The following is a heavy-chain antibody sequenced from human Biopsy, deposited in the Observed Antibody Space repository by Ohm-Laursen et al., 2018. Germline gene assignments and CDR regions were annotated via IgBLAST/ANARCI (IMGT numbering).Heavy chain of an antibody. CDR3: ARDPRDTALGIFDY. CDR1: GFTLNKHG. CDR2: IWFDETNK. V-gene: IGHV3-33*01. J-gene: IGHJ4*02. Sequence: SLRLSCAASGFTLNKHGMHWVRQAPGKGLEWVAVIWFDETNKHYADSVKGRFTVSRDNSKNMLYLQMNTLRDADTAVYYCARDPRDTALGIFDYWGLGTLVTVSS. D-gene: IGHD5-18*01.